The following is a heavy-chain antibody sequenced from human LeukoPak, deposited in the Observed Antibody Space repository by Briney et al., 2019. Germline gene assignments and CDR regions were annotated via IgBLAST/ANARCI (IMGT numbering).Heavy chain of an antibody. Sequence: GYIYYSGSTNYNPSLKSRVTISVDTSKNQFSLKLSSVTAADTAVYYCARYGGNSYYFDYWGQGTLVTVSS. J-gene: IGHJ4*02. CDR2: IYYSGST. CDR3: ARYGGNSYYFDY. D-gene: IGHD4-23*01. V-gene: IGHV4-59*01.